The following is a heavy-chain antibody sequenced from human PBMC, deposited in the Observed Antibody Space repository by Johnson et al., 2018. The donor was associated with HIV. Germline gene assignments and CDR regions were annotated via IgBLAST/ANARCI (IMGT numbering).Heavy chain of an antibody. CDR2: IYSGGST. J-gene: IGHJ3*02. CDR1: GFTVSSNY. Sequence: EVQLVESGGGLVQPGGSLRLSCAASGFTVSSNYMSWVRQAPGKGLEWVSVIYSGGSTYYADSVKGRFTISRDNSKNTLYLQMNSLRAEDTAVYYCAREKTTPGIFRGLSAFDIWGQGTLVTVSS. CDR3: AREKTTPGIFRGLSAFDI. D-gene: IGHD4-11*01. V-gene: IGHV3-66*01.